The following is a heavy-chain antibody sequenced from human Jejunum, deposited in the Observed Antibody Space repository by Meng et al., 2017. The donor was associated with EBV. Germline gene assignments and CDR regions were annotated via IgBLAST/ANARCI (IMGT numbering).Heavy chain of an antibody. CDR2: ITSSGDRT. CDR1: GFTFSSYS. CDR3: AKLLKY. V-gene: IGHV3-23*05. J-gene: IGHJ4*02. Sequence: SGGGLVQPGRSLRLSCAASGFTFSSYSVNWVRQAPGKGLEWVSFITSSGDRTYYADSVKGRFTISRDNSKNTLYLQMNSLTAEDTAIYYCAKLLKYWGQGTLVTVSS.